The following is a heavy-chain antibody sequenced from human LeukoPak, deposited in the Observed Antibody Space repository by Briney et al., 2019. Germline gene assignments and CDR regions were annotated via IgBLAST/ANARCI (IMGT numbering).Heavy chain of an antibody. CDR3: ARVKRYCSGGSCYSGRFDP. CDR2: ISGSGGTT. Sequence: GGSLRLSCAASESIVRSNYMAWVRQAPGKGLEWVSAISGSGGTTHYADSVRGRFTISRDNSKNTLYLQMNSLRAEDTAVYYCARVKRYCSGGSCYSGRFDPWGQGTLVTVSS. CDR1: ESIVRSNY. D-gene: IGHD2-15*01. J-gene: IGHJ5*02. V-gene: IGHV3-23*01.